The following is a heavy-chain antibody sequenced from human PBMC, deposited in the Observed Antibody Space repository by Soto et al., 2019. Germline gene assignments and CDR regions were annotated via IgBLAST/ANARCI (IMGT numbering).Heavy chain of an antibody. Sequence: SLRLSCAASGFTFSSYSMNWVRQAPGKGLEWVAVISYDGSNKYYADSVKGRFTISRDNAKNSLYLQMNSLRAEDTAVYYCARDHMYYYDSSGYYNYAFDIWGQGTMVTVSS. V-gene: IGHV3-30*03. J-gene: IGHJ3*02. CDR2: ISYDGSNK. CDR1: GFTFSSYS. D-gene: IGHD3-22*01. CDR3: ARDHMYYYDSSGYYNYAFDI.